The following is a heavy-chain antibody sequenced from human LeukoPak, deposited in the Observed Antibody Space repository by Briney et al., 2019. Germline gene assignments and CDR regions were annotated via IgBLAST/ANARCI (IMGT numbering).Heavy chain of an antibody. D-gene: IGHD2-15*01. CDR2: IYVFGST. J-gene: IGHJ6*03. CDR3: ARVRLPFQGYFYYMDV. Sequence: SETLSLTCTVSVDSITFDGYYWSWIRLHPRKGLEWIGYIYVFGSTFSHPSLNSRVSMSVDKSTTQFSLKLISVTAADTAVYYCARVRLPFQGYFYYMDVWGNGTAVTVAS. V-gene: IGHV4-31*03. CDR1: VDSITFDGYY.